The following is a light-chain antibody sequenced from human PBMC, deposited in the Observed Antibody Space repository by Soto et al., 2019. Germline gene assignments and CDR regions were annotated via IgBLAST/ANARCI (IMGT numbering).Light chain of an antibody. V-gene: IGKV3-20*01. J-gene: IGKJ2*01. CDR3: QQYGSSPMYT. Sequence: EIVLTQSPGTLSLSPGERATLSCRASQSVSSSYLAWYQQKPGQAPRLLIYGASSRATGIPDRFSGSGSGTDVTLTISRLEPKDFAVYYCQQYGSSPMYTFGQGTKLEIK. CDR2: GAS. CDR1: QSVSSSY.